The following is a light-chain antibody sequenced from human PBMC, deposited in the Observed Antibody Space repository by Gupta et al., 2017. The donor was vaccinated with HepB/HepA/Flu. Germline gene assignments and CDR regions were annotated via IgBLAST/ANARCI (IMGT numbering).Light chain of an antibody. CDR1: EDIGHY. CDR2: SAS. J-gene: IGKJ4*01. V-gene: IGKV1-16*01. CDR3: QQYHSAPLT. Sequence: DIQMTQSPSSLSASAGDRVTLTCRASEDIGHYLVWFQQKPGKAPKTLIYSASSLKSGVPSRFSGSGSGTDFTLTINSLRPEDFATYYCQQYHSAPLTCGGGTNVEVK.